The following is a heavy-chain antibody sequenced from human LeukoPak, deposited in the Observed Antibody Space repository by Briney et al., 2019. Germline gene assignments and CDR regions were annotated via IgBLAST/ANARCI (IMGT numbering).Heavy chain of an antibody. D-gene: IGHD2-2*02. J-gene: IGHJ4*02. Sequence: GSLRLSCAASGFTFSSYAMSWVRQAPGKGLEWVSAISGSGGSTYYADSVKGRFTISRDNSKNTLYLQMNSLRAEDTAVYYCAKDRDIVVVPAAISYFDYWGQGTLVTVSS. V-gene: IGHV3-23*01. CDR2: ISGSGGST. CDR3: AKDRDIVVVPAAISYFDY. CDR1: GFTFSSYA.